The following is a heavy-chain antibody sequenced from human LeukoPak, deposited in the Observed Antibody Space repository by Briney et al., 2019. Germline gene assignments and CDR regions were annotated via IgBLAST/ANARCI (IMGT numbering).Heavy chain of an antibody. D-gene: IGHD3-10*01. V-gene: IGHV3-30*01. J-gene: IGHJ4*02. CDR1: GFTFSSYA. CDR2: ISYDGGNT. CDR3: ARDSTYYYGSGSSGPHYFDY. Sequence: PGRSLRLPCAASGFTFSSYAMHWVRQAPGKGLEWVALISYDGGNTYYADSVKGRFTISRDNSKNTLDLQLNSLRVEDTAVYYCARDSTYYYGSGSSGPHYFDYWGQGTLVTVSS.